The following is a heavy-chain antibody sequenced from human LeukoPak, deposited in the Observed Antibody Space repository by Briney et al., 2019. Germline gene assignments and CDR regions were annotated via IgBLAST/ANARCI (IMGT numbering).Heavy chain of an antibody. V-gene: IGHV4-39*07. CDR3: ARGMVDTAIYGYYYYYYMDV. CDR2: IYYSGST. Sequence: PSETLSLTCTVSGGSISSSSYYWGWIRQPPGKGLEWIGSIYYSGSTYYNPSLKSRVTISVDTSKNQFSLKLSSVTAADTAVYYCARGMVDTAIYGYYYYYYMDVWGKGTTVTVSS. D-gene: IGHD5-18*01. J-gene: IGHJ6*03. CDR1: GGSISSSSYY.